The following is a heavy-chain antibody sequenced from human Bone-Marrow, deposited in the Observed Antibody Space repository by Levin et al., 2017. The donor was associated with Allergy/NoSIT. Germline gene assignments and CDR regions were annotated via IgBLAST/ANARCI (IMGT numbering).Heavy chain of an antibody. CDR2: FYFGGNT. J-gene: IGHJ3*02. Sequence: GSLRLSCSVSGGSISHSTNYWGWIRQPPGEGLEWIGNFYFGGNTYYNPSLESRVTISVDTSKNQFSLRLSSVSAADGAVYYCATRYSSGFLGSFEIWGQGTTVNVSS. V-gene: IGHV4-39*07. CDR1: GGSISHSTNY. D-gene: IGHD3-9*01. CDR3: ATRYSSGFLGSFEI.